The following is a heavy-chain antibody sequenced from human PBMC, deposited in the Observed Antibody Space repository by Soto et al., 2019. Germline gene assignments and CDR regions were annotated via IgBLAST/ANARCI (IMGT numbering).Heavy chain of an antibody. J-gene: IGHJ4*02. D-gene: IGHD3-22*01. CDR3: ARDPDYDSSGINPFDY. V-gene: IGHV3-48*02. Sequence: GGSLRLSCAASGFTFSSYSMNWVRQAPGKGLEWVSYISSSSSTIYYADSVKGRFTISRDNAKNSLYLQMNSLRDEDTAVYYCARDPDYDSSGINPFDYWGQGTLVTVSS. CDR1: GFTFSSYS. CDR2: ISSSSSTI.